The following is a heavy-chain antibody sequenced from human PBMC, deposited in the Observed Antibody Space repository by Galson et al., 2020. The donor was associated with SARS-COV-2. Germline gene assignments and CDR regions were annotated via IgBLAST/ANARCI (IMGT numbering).Heavy chain of an antibody. CDR3: ARGAGATNNWFDP. J-gene: IGHJ5*02. D-gene: IGHD1-26*01. V-gene: IGHV3-21*01. CDR1: GFTFSSYS. Sequence: GGSLRLSCAASGFTFSSYSMNWVRQAPGKGLEWVSFISSSSSDKYYADSVKGRFTISRDNAKNSLYLQMNSLRAEDTAVYYCARGAGATNNWFDPWSQGTLVTGSS. CDR2: ISSSSSDK.